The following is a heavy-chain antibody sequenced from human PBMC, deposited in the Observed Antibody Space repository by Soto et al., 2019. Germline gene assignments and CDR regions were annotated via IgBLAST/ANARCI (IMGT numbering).Heavy chain of an antibody. CDR1: GESLSTYY. CDR2: INHRGST. J-gene: IGHJ4*02. Sequence: SSETLSLTCVVYGESLSTYYWNWIRQTPGKGLEWIGEINHRGSTNYNPSLKSRVTISIDTSKNKFYLNLNSVTAADTAVYYCARDILRGPSICGPGSLPTVST. V-gene: IGHV4-34*01. D-gene: IGHD3-16*01. CDR3: ARDILRGPSI.